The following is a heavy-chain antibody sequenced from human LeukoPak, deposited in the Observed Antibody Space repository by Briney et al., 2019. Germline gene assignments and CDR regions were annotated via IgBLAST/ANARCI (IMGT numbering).Heavy chain of an antibody. D-gene: IGHD2-21*01. V-gene: IGHV1-46*01. J-gene: IGHJ6*03. Sequence: ASVKVSCKASGYTFTGYYMHWVRQAPGQGLEWMGIINPSAGSTSYAQKFQGRVTMTRDMSTSTVYVELSSLRSEDTAVYYCARGAGGGAGRYYMDVWGKGTTVSVSS. CDR1: GYTFTGYY. CDR3: ARGAGGGAGRYYMDV. CDR2: INPSAGST.